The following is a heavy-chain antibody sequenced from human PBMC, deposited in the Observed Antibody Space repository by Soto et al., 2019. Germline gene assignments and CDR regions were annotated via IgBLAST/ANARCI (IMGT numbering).Heavy chain of an antibody. Sequence: PGGSLRLSCAASGFIFDDYAMHWVRQAPGKGLEWVSGISWNSGSIGYADSVKGRFTISRDNAKNSLYLQMNSLRAEDTALYYCAKDMSWMTTVPRFGVGFDYWGQGTLVTVSS. CDR2: ISWNSGSI. CDR3: AKDMSWMTTVPRFGVGFDY. D-gene: IGHD4-17*01. V-gene: IGHV3-9*01. CDR1: GFIFDDYA. J-gene: IGHJ4*02.